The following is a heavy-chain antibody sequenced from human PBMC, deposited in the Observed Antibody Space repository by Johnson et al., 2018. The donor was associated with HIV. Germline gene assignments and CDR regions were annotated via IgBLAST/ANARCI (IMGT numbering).Heavy chain of an antibody. CDR1: GFTFSSYA. Sequence: QLVESGGGVVQPGRSLRLSCAASGFTFSSYAIHWVRQAPGKGLEWVALVSFDGINKYYADSVKGRFTISRDNSKNTLYLQMNSLRAEDTAVYYCARGRERGMFDIWGQGTMVTVSS. CDR2: VSFDGINK. CDR3: ARGRERGMFDI. V-gene: IGHV3-30*04. J-gene: IGHJ3*02. D-gene: IGHD5-24*01.